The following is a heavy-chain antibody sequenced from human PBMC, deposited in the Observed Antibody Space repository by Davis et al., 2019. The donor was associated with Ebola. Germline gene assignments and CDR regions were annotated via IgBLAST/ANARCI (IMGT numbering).Heavy chain of an antibody. CDR3: ARGWLRRAFDI. CDR2: TYYTSEWYN. CDR1: GDNVPGKSGA. D-gene: IGHD5-24*01. Sequence: HSQTLSLTRAISGDNVPGKSGAWNWIRQSPSRGLEWLGRTYYTSEWYNHYAASVKSRTTINADTSKNQLSLQLNSVTPEDTAVYYCARGWLRRAFDIWGQGTMVTVSS. J-gene: IGHJ3*02. V-gene: IGHV6-1*01.